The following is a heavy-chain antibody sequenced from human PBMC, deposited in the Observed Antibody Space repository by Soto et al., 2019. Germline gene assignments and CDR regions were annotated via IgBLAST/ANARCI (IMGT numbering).Heavy chain of an antibody. D-gene: IGHD5-12*01. CDR3: ARGQSSGYDDNWFDP. CDR1: GGSISSYY. Sequence: PSETLSLTCTVSGGSISSYYWSWIRQPPGKGLEWIGYIYYSGSTNYNPSLKSRVTISVDTSKNQFSLKLSSVTAADTAVYYCARGQSSGYDDNWFDPRGQGTLVTVSS. CDR2: IYYSGST. V-gene: IGHV4-59*01. J-gene: IGHJ5*02.